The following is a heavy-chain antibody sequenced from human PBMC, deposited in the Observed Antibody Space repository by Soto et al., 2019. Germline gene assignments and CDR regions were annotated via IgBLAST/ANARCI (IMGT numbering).Heavy chain of an antibody. CDR1: GFTFSSYG. CDR2: ISYDGSNK. Sequence: ESGGGVVQPGRSLRLSCAASGFTFSSYGMHWVRQAPGKGLEWVAVISYDGSNKYYADSVKGRFTISRDNSKNTLYLQMNSLRAEDTAVYYCAKEDFWSGYGEVDYWGQGTLVTVSS. V-gene: IGHV3-30*18. J-gene: IGHJ4*02. D-gene: IGHD3-3*01. CDR3: AKEDFWSGYGEVDY.